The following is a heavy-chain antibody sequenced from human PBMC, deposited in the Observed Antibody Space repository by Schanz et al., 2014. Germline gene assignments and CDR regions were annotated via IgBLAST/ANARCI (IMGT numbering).Heavy chain of an antibody. Sequence: QAQLVQSGAEVKKPGASVKVSCKTSGYTFTGYYIHWVRQAPGQGLEWMGRISPKSGGRNYAQKFQGRVTMTRDTSISTAYMELSRLVYDDTAVYYCARDSGAMIVVVTSDAFDIWGQGTKVTVSS. V-gene: IGHV1-2*06. CDR3: ARDSGAMIVVVTSDAFDI. CDR1: GYTFTGYY. D-gene: IGHD3-22*01. CDR2: ISPKSGGR. J-gene: IGHJ3*02.